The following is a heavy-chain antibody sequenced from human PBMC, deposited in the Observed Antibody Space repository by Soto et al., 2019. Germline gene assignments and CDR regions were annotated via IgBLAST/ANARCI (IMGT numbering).Heavy chain of an antibody. D-gene: IGHD1-7*01. J-gene: IGHJ6*02. Sequence: LSLTCAVYGGSFSGYYWSWIRQPPGKGLEWIGEINHSGSTNYNPSLKSRVTISVDTSKNQFSLKLSSVTAADTAVYYCARGPHCITGTCYYGMDVWGQGT. CDR2: INHSGST. CDR1: GGSFSGYY. CDR3: ARGPHCITGTCYYGMDV. V-gene: IGHV4-34*01.